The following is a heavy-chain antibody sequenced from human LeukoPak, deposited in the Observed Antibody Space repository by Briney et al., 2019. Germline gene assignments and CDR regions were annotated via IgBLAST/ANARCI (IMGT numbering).Heavy chain of an antibody. CDR3: ARDDEGIAAGDDAFDI. V-gene: IGHV1-69*13. Sequence: GASVKVSCKASGGTFSSYAISWVRQAPGQGLEWMGGIIPIFGTTNYAQKFQGRVTITADESTSTACMELSSLRSEDTAVYYCARDDEGIAAGDDAFDIWGQGTMVTVSS. CDR1: GGTFSSYA. J-gene: IGHJ3*02. D-gene: IGHD6-13*01. CDR2: IIPIFGTT.